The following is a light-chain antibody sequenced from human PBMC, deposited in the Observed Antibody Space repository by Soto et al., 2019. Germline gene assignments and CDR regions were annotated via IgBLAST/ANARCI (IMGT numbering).Light chain of an antibody. CDR2: AAS. CDR1: QGVSTS. CDR3: RHYNYYPFT. J-gene: IGKJ4*01. Sequence: DIQMTQSPSSVSASVGDTVNITCRASQGVSTSLAWFQQKPGKPPTFVIYAASRLQTGVPSRFSGSGSGTHFTLTITNLQPEDFTTYYCRHYNYYPFTFGGGTRWIS. V-gene: IGKV1-16*01.